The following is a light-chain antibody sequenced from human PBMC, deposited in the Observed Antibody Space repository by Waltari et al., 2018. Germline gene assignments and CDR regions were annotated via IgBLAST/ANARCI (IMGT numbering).Light chain of an antibody. Sequence: DIQMTQSPSSLSASVGDRVTITCRASQTISRFLNWYQQKPGKAPNLLIYAASTLQSGVPSRFSGSGSGTDFTRTISSLHPEDFATYYCRQTYIAPLTFGGGTEVEIK. CDR1: QTISRF. CDR3: RQTYIAPLT. V-gene: IGKV1-39*01. CDR2: AAS. J-gene: IGKJ4*01.